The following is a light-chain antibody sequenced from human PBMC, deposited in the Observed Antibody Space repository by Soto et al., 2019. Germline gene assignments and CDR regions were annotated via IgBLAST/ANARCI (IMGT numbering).Light chain of an antibody. CDR3: QQYNSYPYT. Sequence: DIKMTQSPSTLSASVGDRVTITCRASQSISSWLAWYQQKPGKAPKLLIYKASSLESGVPSRFSGSGSGTEFTVTISSLQPDDFATYHCQQYNSYPYTFGQGTKLEIK. V-gene: IGKV1-5*03. J-gene: IGKJ2*01. CDR1: QSISSW. CDR2: KAS.